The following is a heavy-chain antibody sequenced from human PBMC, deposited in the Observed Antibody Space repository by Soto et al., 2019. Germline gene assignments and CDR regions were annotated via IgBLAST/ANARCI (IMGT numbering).Heavy chain of an antibody. J-gene: IGHJ5*02. CDR2: IYYSGST. CDR1: GGSISSGGYY. Sequence: SETLSLTCTVSGGSISSGGYYWSWIRQHPGKGLEWIGYIYYSGSTYYNPSLKSRVTISVDTSKNQFSLKLSSVTAADTAVYYCARGEEGYCSGGSCYGFDPWGQGTLVTVSS. CDR3: ARGEEGYCSGGSCYGFDP. D-gene: IGHD2-15*01. V-gene: IGHV4-31*03.